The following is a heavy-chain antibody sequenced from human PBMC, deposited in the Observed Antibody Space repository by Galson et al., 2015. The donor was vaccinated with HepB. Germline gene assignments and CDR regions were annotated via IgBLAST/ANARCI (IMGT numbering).Heavy chain of an antibody. D-gene: IGHD3-22*01. V-gene: IGHV3-48*02. Sequence: SLRLSCAASGFTFSSYSMNWVRQAPGKGLEWVSYISSSSSTIYYADSVKGRFTISRDNAKNSLYLQMNSLRDEDTAAYYCARDRPRKGYYYDSSGYYYWGQGTLVTVSS. CDR2: ISSSSSTI. J-gene: IGHJ4*02. CDR3: ARDRPRKGYYYDSSGYYY. CDR1: GFTFSSYS.